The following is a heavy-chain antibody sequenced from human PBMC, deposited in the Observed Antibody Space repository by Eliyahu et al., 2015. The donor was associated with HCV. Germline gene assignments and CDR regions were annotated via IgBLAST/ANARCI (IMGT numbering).Heavy chain of an antibody. CDR2: IHYSGST. J-gene: IGHJ5*02. CDR3: SSGGGGIAVAGTGGWFDP. Sequence: GLVKPSETLSLTCXVSGASISTYYWSWIRXPPGKGLEXIGYIHYSGSTNYTPPLKSRVTMSVDTSKNQFSLKLSSVTAADTAVYYCSSGGGGIAVAGTGGWFDPWGQGTLVTVSS. CDR1: GASISTYY. D-gene: IGHD6-19*01. V-gene: IGHV4-59*01.